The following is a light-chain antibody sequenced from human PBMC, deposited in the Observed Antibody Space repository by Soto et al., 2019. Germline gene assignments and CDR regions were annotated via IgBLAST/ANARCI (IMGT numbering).Light chain of an antibody. Sequence: QFVLTQPPSVSGAPGQRVTISCTGSSSNIGANYDVHWYQHLPGTAPKLLIYGNSNRPSGVPDRFSGSKSGTSASLAITGLQAEDEADYYCQSYDSSLSGYVVGTGTKVTVL. CDR2: GNS. CDR1: SSNIGANYD. CDR3: QSYDSSLSGYV. V-gene: IGLV1-40*01. J-gene: IGLJ1*01.